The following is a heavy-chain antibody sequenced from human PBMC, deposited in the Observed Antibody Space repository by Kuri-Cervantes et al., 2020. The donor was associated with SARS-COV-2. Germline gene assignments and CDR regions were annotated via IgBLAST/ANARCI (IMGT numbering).Heavy chain of an antibody. V-gene: IGHV5-51*01. CDR3: ARRDGYCSGGSCYKFGYFDY. CDR1: GYSFTSYW. CDR2: IYPGDSDT. Sequence: GESLKISCKGSGYSFTSYWIGWVRRMPGKGLEWMGIIYPGDSDTRYSPSFQGQVTISADKSISTAYLQWSSLKASDTAMYYCARRDGYCSGGSCYKFGYFDYWGQGTLVTVSS. D-gene: IGHD2-15*01. J-gene: IGHJ4*02.